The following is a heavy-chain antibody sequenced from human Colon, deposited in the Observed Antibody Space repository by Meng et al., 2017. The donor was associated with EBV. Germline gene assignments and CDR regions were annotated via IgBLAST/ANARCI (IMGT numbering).Heavy chain of an antibody. Sequence: QVHVAESGPGLVKPSGTLSLPCAVSGGSLSSRNWWSWVRQPPGKGLEWIGEIYHSGSTNYNPSLKSRVTISVDESKNQFSLRLSSVTAADTAVYYCARVGAYCGGDCYHPRWGQGTLVTVSS. CDR3: ARVGAYCGGDCYHPR. V-gene: IGHV4-4*02. D-gene: IGHD2-21*02. CDR2: IYHSGST. CDR1: GGSLSSRNW. J-gene: IGHJ4*02.